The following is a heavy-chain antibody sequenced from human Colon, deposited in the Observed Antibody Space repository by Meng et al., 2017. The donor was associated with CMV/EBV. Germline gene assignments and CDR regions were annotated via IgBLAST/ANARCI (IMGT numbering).Heavy chain of an antibody. V-gene: IGHV3-21*01. CDR1: GFTSSSFG. CDR3: ARDMGIYTNYVYY. J-gene: IGHJ4*02. D-gene: IGHD3-16*01. CDR2: ISTISGFM. Sequence: GGSLRLSCAASGFTSSSFGMNWVRQAPGKGLEWVSSISTISGFMYYADSVRGRFTISRDNAKNSVYLQMNSLRAEDTAVYYCARDMGIYTNYVYYWGQGALVTVSS.